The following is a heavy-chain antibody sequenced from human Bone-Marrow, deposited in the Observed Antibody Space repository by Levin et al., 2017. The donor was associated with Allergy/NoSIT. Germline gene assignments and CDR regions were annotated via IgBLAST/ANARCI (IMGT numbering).Heavy chain of an antibody. Sequence: SETLSLTCTVSNDSIGRGGYYWSWIRQHPGKGLEHIGYISNRGNTYYNPSLKSRLTMSLDTSNNQFSLNLISVTAADTAIYYCARLDGYNFDSWGQGTPVIVSS. CDR1: NDSIGRGGYY. CDR2: ISNRGNT. J-gene: IGHJ4*02. CDR3: ARLDGYNFDS. D-gene: IGHD5-12*01. V-gene: IGHV4-31*03.